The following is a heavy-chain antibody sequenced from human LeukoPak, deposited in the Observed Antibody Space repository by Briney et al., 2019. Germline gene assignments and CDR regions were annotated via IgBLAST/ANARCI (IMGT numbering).Heavy chain of an antibody. J-gene: IGHJ4*02. D-gene: IGHD2-15*01. Sequence: GGSLRLSCAASGFTFSSYAMSWVRQAPGKGLEWVSATSVNGGNTYYADPVKGRFTISRDNSKNTLYLQMNSLRAEDTAVYFCARQLGYCSDGSCYFDYWGQGTLVTVSS. CDR1: GFTFSSYA. CDR3: ARQLGYCSDGSCYFDY. V-gene: IGHV3-23*01. CDR2: TSVNGGNT.